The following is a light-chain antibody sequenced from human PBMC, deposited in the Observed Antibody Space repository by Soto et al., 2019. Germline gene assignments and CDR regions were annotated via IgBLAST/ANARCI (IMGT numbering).Light chain of an antibody. Sequence: EIVITQSPATLSVSPGERGTLSCRASQSVTTNMAWYQQKPGQAPRLIIYGASTRANGIPARFSGSGSGTDFTLTISSLQSKDFAVYYCQQYNNWHPWTFGQGTKVDIK. CDR3: QQYNNWHPWT. CDR1: QSVTTN. J-gene: IGKJ1*01. CDR2: GAS. V-gene: IGKV3-15*01.